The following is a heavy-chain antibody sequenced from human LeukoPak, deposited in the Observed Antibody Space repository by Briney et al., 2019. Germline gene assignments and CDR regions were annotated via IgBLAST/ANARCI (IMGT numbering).Heavy chain of an antibody. D-gene: IGHD4-17*01. CDR2: IIPILGIA. V-gene: IGHV1-69*04. CDR3: NNRNTVTTSLDLDY. Sequence: GSSVKVSCKASGGTFSSYAISWVRQAPGQGLEWMGRIIPILGIANYAQKFQGRVTITADKSTSTAYMELSSLRSEDTAVYYCNNRNTVTTSLDLDYWGQGTLVTVSS. CDR1: GGTFSSYA. J-gene: IGHJ4*02.